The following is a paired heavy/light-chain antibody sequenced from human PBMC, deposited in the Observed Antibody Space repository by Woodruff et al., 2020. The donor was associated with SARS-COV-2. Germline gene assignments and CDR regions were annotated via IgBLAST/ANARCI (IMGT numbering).Heavy chain of an antibody. CDR2: ILGSGSTM. Sequence: DVQLVESGGGLIQPGGCLRLSCVASGFTFNNYEMGWVRQAPGKGLEWVSDILGSGSTMWYADSVKGRFTISRDNGKNTVSLQMNSLRVEDTAIYYCARAIRTYSQAFDIWGQGTMVTVSS. J-gene: IGHJ3*02. D-gene: IGHD2-21*01. CDR1: GFTFNNYE. CDR3: ARAIRTYSQAFDI. V-gene: IGHV3-48*03.
Light chain of an antibody. V-gene: IGKV3-15*01. J-gene: IGKJ2*01. CDR3: QQYDKWPLT. CDR2: GAS. Sequence: EIVMTQSPATLSVSPGERDTLSCRASQSVSSNLAWYQQKPGQAPRLLIYGASTRATGIPARFSGSGSGTDFTLTISSLQSEDSAVYYCQQYDKWPLTFGQGTKLEIK. CDR1: QSVSSN.